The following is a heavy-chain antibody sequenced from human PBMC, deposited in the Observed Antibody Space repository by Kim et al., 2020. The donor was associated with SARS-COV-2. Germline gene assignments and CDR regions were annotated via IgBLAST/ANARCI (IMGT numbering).Heavy chain of an antibody. CDR2: ISYDGSNK. CDR1: GFTFSRYG. J-gene: IGHJ3*01. Sequence: GGSLRLSCAASGFTFSRYGIHWVRQAPGKGLEWVSFISYDGSNKYYADSVKGRFTISRDNSKSTLFLQMNSLRAEDMAFYYCTNFGVWGHGTMVTVSS. CDR3: TNFGV. V-gene: IGHV3-30*02.